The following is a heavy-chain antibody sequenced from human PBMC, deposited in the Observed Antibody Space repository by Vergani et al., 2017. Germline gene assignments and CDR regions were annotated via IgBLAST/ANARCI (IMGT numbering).Heavy chain of an antibody. J-gene: IGHJ5*02. CDR1: GGTFSSYA. CDR2: IIPIFGTA. D-gene: IGHD3-10*01. Sequence: QVQLVQSGAEVKKPGSSVKVSCKASGGTFSSYAISWVRQAPGQGLEWMGGIIPIFGTANYAQKFQGRVTITADKSTSTAYMELSSLRSEDMAVYYCARDYLPEFGETSSGWFDPWGQGTLVTVSS. CDR3: ARDYLPEFGETSSGWFDP. V-gene: IGHV1-69*06.